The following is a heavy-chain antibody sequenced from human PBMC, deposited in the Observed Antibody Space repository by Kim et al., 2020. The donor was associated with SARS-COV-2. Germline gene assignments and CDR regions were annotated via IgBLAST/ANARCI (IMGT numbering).Heavy chain of an antibody. J-gene: IGHJ4*02. Sequence: QKLQGRVNITRDTSASTAYMELSSLGSEDTAVYYCARDGTTRNGGYYFDYWGQGALVTVSS. CDR3: ARDGTTRNGGYYFDY. V-gene: IGHV1-3*01. D-gene: IGHD1-1*01.